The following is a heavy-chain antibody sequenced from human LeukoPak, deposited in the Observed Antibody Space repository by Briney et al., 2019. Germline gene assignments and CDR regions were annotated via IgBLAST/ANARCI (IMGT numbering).Heavy chain of an antibody. V-gene: IGHV4-59*01. D-gene: IGHD4-23*01. CDR2: IYYSGST. J-gene: IGHJ4*02. CDR3: ARVSRGNSVGGDY. Sequence: PSETLSLTCTVSGGSISSYYWSWIRQPPGKGLEWIGYIYYSGSTNYNPSLKSRVTISVDTSKNQFSLKLSSVTAADTAMYYCARVSRGNSVGGDYWGQGTLVTVSS. CDR1: GGSISSYY.